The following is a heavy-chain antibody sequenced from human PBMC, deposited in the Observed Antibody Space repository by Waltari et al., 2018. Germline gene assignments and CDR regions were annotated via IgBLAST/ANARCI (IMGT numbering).Heavy chain of an antibody. CDR2: IKQDGSEK. Sequence: EVQLVASGGGLVQPGGSLTLSCAASGFTFRSYSMSWVRQAPGNGLEWVANIKQDGSEKYYVDSVKGRFTISRDNAKNSLYLQMNSLRAEDTAVYYCANRNYYHDTYFYYLYYFDYWGQGALVTVSS. V-gene: IGHV3-7*01. D-gene: IGHD3-10*01. CDR3: ANRNYYHDTYFYYLYYFDY. J-gene: IGHJ4*02. CDR1: GFTFRSYS.